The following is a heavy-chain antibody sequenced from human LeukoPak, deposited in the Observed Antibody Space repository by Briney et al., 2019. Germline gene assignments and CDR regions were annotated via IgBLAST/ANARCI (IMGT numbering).Heavy chain of an antibody. CDR1: GFTFSTYA. CDR3: AEALSLSGWYFDY. CDR2: ISGGGGST. Sequence: GGSLRLSCAASGFTFSTYAMSWVRQAPGKGLEWVSAISGGGGSTDYADSVRGRFTISRDNSRNTVFLQMNSLRAEDTALYYCAEALSLSGWYFDYWGQGTLVTVSS. V-gene: IGHV3-23*01. D-gene: IGHD6-19*01. J-gene: IGHJ4*02.